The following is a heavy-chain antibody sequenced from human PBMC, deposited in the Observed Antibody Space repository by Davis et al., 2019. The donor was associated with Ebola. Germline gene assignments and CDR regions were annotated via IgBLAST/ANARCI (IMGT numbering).Heavy chain of an antibody. CDR1: GGTFSSYT. CDR2: IIPILGIA. J-gene: IGHJ3*02. Sequence: SVKVSCKASGGTFSSYTISWVRQAPGQGLEWMGRIIPILGIANYAQKFQGRVTITADKSTSTAYMELSSLRSEDTAVYYCARDQDYYDSSGNGIGGAFDIWGQGTMVTVSS. D-gene: IGHD3-22*01. CDR3: ARDQDYYDSSGNGIGGAFDI. V-gene: IGHV1-69*04.